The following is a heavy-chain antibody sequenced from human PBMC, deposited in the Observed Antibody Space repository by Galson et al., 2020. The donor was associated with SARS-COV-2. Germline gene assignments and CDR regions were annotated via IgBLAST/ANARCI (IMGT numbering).Heavy chain of an antibody. CDR3: AKDNPRIAVLLNY. D-gene: IGHD6-19*01. J-gene: IGHJ4*02. V-gene: IGHV3-23*01. CDR2: ISVSGIST. Sequence: QAPGKGLEWVSVISVSGISTYYADSVKGRFTISRDNSNNIVYLQMNSLRAEDTAVYYCAKDNPRIAVLLNYWGQGTLVTVSS.